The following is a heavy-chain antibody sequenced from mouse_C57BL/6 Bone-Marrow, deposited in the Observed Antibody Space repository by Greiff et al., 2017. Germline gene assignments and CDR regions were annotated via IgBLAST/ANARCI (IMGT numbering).Heavy chain of an antibody. V-gene: IGHV5-4*01. CDR2: ISDGGSYT. D-gene: IGHD3-2*02. CDR1: GFTFSSYA. Sequence: EVQVVESGGGLVKPGGSLKLSCAASGFTFSSYAMSWVRQTPEKRLEWVATISDGGSYTYYPDNVKGRFTISRDNAKNNLYLQMSHLKSEDTAIYYCARDLRPYYFDYWGQGTTLTVSS. CDR3: ARDLRPYYFDY. J-gene: IGHJ2*01.